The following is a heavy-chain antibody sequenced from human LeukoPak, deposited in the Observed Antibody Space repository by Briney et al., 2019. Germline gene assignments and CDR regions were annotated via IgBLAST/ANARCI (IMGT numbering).Heavy chain of an antibody. V-gene: IGHV4-59*01. CDR2: IYYSVST. CDR1: GGPISSYY. Sequence: SETLSLTCTVSGGPISSYYWSWIRQPPGKGLEWIGYIYYSVSTNYNPSLKSRVTISVDTSKNQFSLKLGSVTAADTAVYYCASKGYYGSGRFDYWGQGTLVTVSS. D-gene: IGHD3-10*01. CDR3: ASKGYYGSGRFDY. J-gene: IGHJ4*02.